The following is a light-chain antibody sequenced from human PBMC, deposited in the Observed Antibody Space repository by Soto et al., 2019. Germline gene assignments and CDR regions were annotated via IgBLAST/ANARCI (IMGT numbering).Light chain of an antibody. V-gene: IGKV3-11*01. CDR3: QQRSNWPPIT. CDR1: QSVSNNY. CDR2: GAS. J-gene: IGKJ5*01. Sequence: EIVLTQSPCTLSLSPWERSTLSFMASQSVSNNYLSWYQQKPGQAPRLLIYGASNRATGIPARFSGSGSGTDFTLTISSLEPEDFAVYYCQQRSNWPPITFGQGTRLEIK.